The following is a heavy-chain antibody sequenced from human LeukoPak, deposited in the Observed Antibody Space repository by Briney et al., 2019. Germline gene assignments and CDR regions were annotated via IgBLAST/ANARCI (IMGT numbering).Heavy chain of an antibody. CDR3: ARHFRDGFHDAFDI. D-gene: IGHD5-24*01. CDR2: IYYSGST. J-gene: IGHJ3*02. Sequence: SETLSLTCTVSGGSISSYYWSWIRQPPGKGLEWIGYIYYSGSTNYNPSLKSRVTISVDTSKNQFSLKLSSVTAADTAVYYCARHFRDGFHDAFDIWGQGTMVTVSS. CDR1: GGSISSYY. V-gene: IGHV4-59*08.